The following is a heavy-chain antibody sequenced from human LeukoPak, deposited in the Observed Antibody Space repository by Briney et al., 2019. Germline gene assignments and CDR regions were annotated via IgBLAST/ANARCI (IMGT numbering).Heavy chain of an antibody. Sequence: SETLSLTCTVSGGSISSYYWSWIRQPAEKGLEWIGRIYSSGSTNYNPSLKSRVTMSVDTSKNQFSLKLSSVTAADTAVYYCARTFGSAGDYYYYAMDVWGQGTPVTVSS. J-gene: IGHJ6*02. CDR1: GGSISSYY. CDR3: ARTFGSAGDYYYYAMDV. CDR2: IYSSGST. V-gene: IGHV4-4*07. D-gene: IGHD3-3*01.